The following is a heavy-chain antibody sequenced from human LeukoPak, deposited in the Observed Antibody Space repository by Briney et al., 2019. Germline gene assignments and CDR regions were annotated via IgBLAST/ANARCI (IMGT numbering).Heavy chain of an antibody. D-gene: IGHD1-26*01. Sequence: GRSLRLSCAASGFTFNNYAMSWVSQVPGKVLEWVSAVSGDGRTTHYVDSVKGRFTISRDNSRNTLYLQMSSLRAEDTAIYYCAKDSVVRNTGSYYFASWGQGTLVTVSS. CDR3: AKDSVVRNTGSYYFAS. V-gene: IGHV3-23*01. CDR2: VSGDGRTT. CDR1: GFTFNNYA. J-gene: IGHJ4*02.